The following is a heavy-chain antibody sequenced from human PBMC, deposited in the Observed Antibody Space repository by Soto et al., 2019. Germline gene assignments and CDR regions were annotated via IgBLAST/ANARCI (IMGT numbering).Heavy chain of an antibody. CDR3: ARGAPVVNDY. D-gene: IGHD3-22*01. Sequence: SETLSLTCAVYGGSFSGYYWSWIRQPPGKGLEWIGEINHSGSTNYNPSLKSRVTISVDTSKNQFSLKLSSVTAADTAVYYCARGAPVVNDYWGQGTLVTVSS. J-gene: IGHJ4*02. CDR2: INHSGST. CDR1: GGSFSGYY. V-gene: IGHV4-34*01.